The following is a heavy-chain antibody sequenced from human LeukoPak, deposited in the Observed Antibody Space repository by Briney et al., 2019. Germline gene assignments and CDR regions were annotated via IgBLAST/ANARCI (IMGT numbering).Heavy chain of an antibody. CDR2: ISWNSGSI. D-gene: IGHD6-13*01. CDR1: GFTFDDYA. V-gene: IGHV3-9*01. CDR3: ARDLIAAAV. J-gene: IGHJ4*02. Sequence: PGGSLRLSCAASGFTFDDYAMHWVRQAPGKGLEWVSGISWNSGSIGYADSVKGRFTISRDNAKKSLYLEMNSLRAEDTAVYYCARDLIAAAVWGQGTLVTVSS.